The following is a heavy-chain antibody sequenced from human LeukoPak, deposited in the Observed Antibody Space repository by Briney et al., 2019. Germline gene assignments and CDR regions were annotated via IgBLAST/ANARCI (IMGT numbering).Heavy chain of an antibody. CDR3: ARGSDTAAGLY. CDR2: INHSGST. V-gene: IGHV4-34*01. D-gene: IGHD6-13*01. J-gene: IGHJ4*02. CDR1: GGSFSGYY. Sequence: SETLSLTCAVYGGSFSGYYWSWIRQPPGKGLEWIGEINHSGSTNYNPSLKSRVSISVDSSKNQFSLKVSSVTAADTAVYYCARGSDTAAGLYWGQGALVTVSS.